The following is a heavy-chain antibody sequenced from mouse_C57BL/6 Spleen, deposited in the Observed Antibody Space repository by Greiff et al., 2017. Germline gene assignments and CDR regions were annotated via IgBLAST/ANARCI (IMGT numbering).Heavy chain of an antibody. CDR2: INPNYGTT. CDR1: GYSFTDYN. J-gene: IGHJ1*03. CDR3: ARGVIYYGSRDWYFDV. V-gene: IGHV1-39*01. D-gene: IGHD1-1*01. Sequence: EVQLQQSGPELVKPGASVKISCKASGYSFTDYNMNWVKQSPGKNLEWIGVINPNYGTTSYNQKFKGKATMTVDQSSSTAYMQLNSLTSEDSAVYYCARGVIYYGSRDWYFDVWGTGTTVTVSS.